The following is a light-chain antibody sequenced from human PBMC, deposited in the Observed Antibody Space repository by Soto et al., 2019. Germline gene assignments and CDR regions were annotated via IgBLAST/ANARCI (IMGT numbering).Light chain of an antibody. CDR2: DVN. CDR3: SAHGGTNPYV. J-gene: IGLJ1*01. CDR1: ASDIGGYTF. Sequence: QSVLTQPPSASGSPGQSVAISCTGTASDIGGYTFVSWYQQHPGKAPTLLIYDVNKRPSGVPDRFSGSKSGNTASLTVSGLQAEDEADYYCSAHGGTNPYVFGTGTKLTVL. V-gene: IGLV2-8*01.